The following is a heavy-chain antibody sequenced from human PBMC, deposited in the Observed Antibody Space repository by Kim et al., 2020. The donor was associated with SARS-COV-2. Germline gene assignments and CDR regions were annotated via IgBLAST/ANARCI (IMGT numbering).Heavy chain of an antibody. V-gene: IGHV1-3*01. D-gene: IGHD2-15*01. J-gene: IGHJ4*02. CDR3: ARSGVALTYYFDY. Sequence: YSQKFQGRVTITREPSASTAYMELSSLRSEDTAVYYCARSGVALTYYFDYWGQGTLVTVSS.